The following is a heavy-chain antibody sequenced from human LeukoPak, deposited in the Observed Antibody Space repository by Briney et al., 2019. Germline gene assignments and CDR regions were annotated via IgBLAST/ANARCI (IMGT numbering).Heavy chain of an antibody. J-gene: IGHJ5*02. CDR1: GYSIGSGYY. Sequence: PSETLSLTCTVSGYSIGSGYYWGWIRQPPGKGLEWIGSIYHSGSTYYNPSLKSRVTISVDTSKNQFSLKLSSVTAADTAVYYCARDRGMGGFDPWGQGTLVTVSS. CDR3: ARDRGMGGFDP. CDR2: IYHSGST. V-gene: IGHV4-38-2*02. D-gene: IGHD3-16*01.